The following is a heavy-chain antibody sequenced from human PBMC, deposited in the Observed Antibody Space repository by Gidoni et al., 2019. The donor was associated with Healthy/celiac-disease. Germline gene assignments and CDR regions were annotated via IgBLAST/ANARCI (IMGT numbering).Heavy chain of an antibody. V-gene: IGHV1-3*01. Sequence: QVQLVQSGAEVKKPGASVKVSCKDSGYTFTSYAMHWVRQAPGQRLEWMGWINAGNGNTKYSQKFQGRVPITRDTSASTAYMELSSLRSEDTAVYYCARGIPYSGSYYRGPFDYWGQGTLVTVSS. CDR2: INAGNGNT. J-gene: IGHJ4*02. D-gene: IGHD1-26*01. CDR3: ARGIPYSGSYYRGPFDY. CDR1: GYTFTSYA.